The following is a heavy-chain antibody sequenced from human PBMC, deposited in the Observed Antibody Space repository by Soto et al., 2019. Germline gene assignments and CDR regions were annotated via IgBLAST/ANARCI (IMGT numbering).Heavy chain of an antibody. CDR3: ARLAYSGYLQT. V-gene: IGHV4-39*02. CDR2: IYYSGAT. J-gene: IGHJ1*01. Sequence: SETLSLTCDVSGDSISTSSYYWGWIRQPPGKGLEWIASIYYSGATYYNPSLQSRVTISVDTSNNRFSLTLSSLTAADTAVYFCARLAYSGYLQTWGQGSPVTVSS. D-gene: IGHD1-26*01. CDR1: GDSISTSSYY.